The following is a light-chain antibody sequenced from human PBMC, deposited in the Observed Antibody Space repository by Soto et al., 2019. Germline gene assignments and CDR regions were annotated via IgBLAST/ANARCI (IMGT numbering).Light chain of an antibody. CDR2: DAS. Sequence: EIVLTQSPVTLSLSPGERATLSCRASQSVRTYLAWYQVKPGQAPRLLIYDASRRASGVPARFSGSGSGTDFTLTISRLEPEDFAVYYCQHYGYPQWTFGQGTKVEIK. CDR1: QSVRTY. CDR3: QHYGYPQWT. V-gene: IGKV3-11*01. J-gene: IGKJ1*01.